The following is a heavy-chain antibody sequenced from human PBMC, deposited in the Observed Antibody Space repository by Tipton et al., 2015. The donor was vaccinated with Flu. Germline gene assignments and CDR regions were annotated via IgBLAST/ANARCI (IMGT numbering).Heavy chain of an antibody. CDR3: ARLVPAAYPKGHYFDY. V-gene: IGHV3-21*01. J-gene: IGHJ4*02. Sequence: SLRLSCAASGFTFSSYSMNWVRQAPGKGLEWVSSISSSSSYIYYADSVKGRFTISRDNAKNSLYLQMNSLRAEDTAVYYCARLVPAAYPKGHYFDYWGQGTLVTVSS. CDR1: GFTFSSYS. CDR2: ISSSSSYI. D-gene: IGHD2-2*01.